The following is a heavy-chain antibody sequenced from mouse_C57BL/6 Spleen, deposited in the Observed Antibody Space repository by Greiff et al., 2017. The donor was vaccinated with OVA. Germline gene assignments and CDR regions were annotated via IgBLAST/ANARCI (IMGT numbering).Heavy chain of an antibody. CDR2: IDPENGDT. J-gene: IGHJ3*01. Sequence: EVKVVESGAELVRPGASVKLSCTASGFNIKDDYMHWVKQRPEQGLEWIGWIDPENGDTEYASKFQGKATITADTSSNTAYPQLSSLTSEDTAVYYCTTRGSPAWFAYWGQGTLVTVSA. V-gene: IGHV14-4*01. D-gene: IGHD6-1*01. CDR3: TTRGSPAWFAY. CDR1: GFNIKDDY.